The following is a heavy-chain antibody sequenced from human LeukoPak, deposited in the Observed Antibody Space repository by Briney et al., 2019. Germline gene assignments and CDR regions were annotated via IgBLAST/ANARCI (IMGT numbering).Heavy chain of an antibody. Sequence: GGSLRLSCAASGFTFDDYGMSWVRQAPGKGLEWVSGINWNGGSTGYADSVKGRFTISRDNAENSLYLQMNSLRAEDTAVYYCARRYCSSTSCTLDYWGQGTLVTVSS. CDR2: INWNGGST. CDR1: GFTFDDYG. J-gene: IGHJ4*02. V-gene: IGHV3-20*04. CDR3: ARRYCSSTSCTLDY. D-gene: IGHD2-2*01.